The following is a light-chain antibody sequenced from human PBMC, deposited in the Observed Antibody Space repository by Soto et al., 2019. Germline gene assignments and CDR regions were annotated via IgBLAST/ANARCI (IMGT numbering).Light chain of an antibody. V-gene: IGKV1-33*01. CDR1: QSISNW. Sequence: DLQMTQSPSTLSASVGDRVTITCRASQSISNWLAWYQQKPGKAPQLLIYDASNLETGVPSRFSGIGSGSDFTLIIDSLQPEDFATYYCQQYDTAPLTFGGGTKVDIK. CDR2: DAS. J-gene: IGKJ4*01. CDR3: QQYDTAPLT.